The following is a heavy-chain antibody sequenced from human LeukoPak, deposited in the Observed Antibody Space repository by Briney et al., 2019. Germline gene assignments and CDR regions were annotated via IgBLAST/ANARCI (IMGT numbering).Heavy chain of an antibody. D-gene: IGHD6-19*01. J-gene: IGHJ6*04. Sequence: GGSLRLTXAASGFTFDDYGMSWVRQAPGKGLEWVSGINWNGGSTGYADSVKGRLTISRDNAKNSLYLQMNSLRAEDTALYYCARGRLVDRAAGVWGKGTTVTVSS. V-gene: IGHV3-20*04. CDR1: GFTFDDYG. CDR3: ARGRLVDRAAGV. CDR2: INWNGGST.